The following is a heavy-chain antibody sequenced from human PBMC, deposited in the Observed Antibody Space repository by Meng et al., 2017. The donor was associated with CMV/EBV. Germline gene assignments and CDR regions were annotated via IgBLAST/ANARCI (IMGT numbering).Heavy chain of an antibody. Sequence: GSLRLSCTVSGCSISSGYYWGWIRQPPGKGLEWIGSIYHSGSTYYNPSLKSRVTISVDTSKNQFSLKLSSVTAADTAVYYCARLELQSYWGQGTLVTVSS. CDR3: ARLELQSY. V-gene: IGHV4-38-2*02. CDR1: GCSISSGYY. CDR2: IYHSGST. D-gene: IGHD1-7*01. J-gene: IGHJ4*02.